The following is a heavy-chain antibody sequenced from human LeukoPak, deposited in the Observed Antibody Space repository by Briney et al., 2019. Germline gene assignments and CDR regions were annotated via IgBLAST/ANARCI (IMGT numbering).Heavy chain of an antibody. D-gene: IGHD1-26*01. V-gene: IGHV3-23*01. CDR1: GFTFSSYA. CDR3: ANGGSRTNDYYGMDV. J-gene: IGHJ6*02. Sequence: PAGGSLRLSCAASGFTFSSYAMSWVRQAPGKGLEWVSAISGSGGSTYYADSVKGRFTISRDNSKNTLYLQMNSLRAEDTAVYYCANGGSRTNDYYGMDVWGQGTTVTVSS. CDR2: ISGSGGST.